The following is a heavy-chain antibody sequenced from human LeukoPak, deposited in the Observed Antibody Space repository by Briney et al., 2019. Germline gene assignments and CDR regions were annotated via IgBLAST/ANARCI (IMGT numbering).Heavy chain of an antibody. CDR2: IFGDGSA. CDR3: ARVAVSIRSYYMDV. D-gene: IGHD2-2*02. J-gene: IGHJ6*03. Sequence: PSETLSLTCNVSGGSINNYYWNWIRQPAGKGLEWIGRIFGDGSANYNPSLKSRVTMSVDTSKNQFSLKLISLTAADTAVYYCARVAVSIRSYYMDVWGKGTTVTISS. CDR1: GGSINNYY. V-gene: IGHV4-4*07.